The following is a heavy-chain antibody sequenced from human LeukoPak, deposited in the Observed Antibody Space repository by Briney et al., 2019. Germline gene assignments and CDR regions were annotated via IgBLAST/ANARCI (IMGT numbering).Heavy chain of an antibody. Sequence: GGSLRLSCAASGFTFSGSAMHWVRQASGKGLEWVGRIRGKANSYATAYAASVKGRFTISRDDSKNTAYLEMNSLKTEDTAVYYCTRGALDYRDAYDFWGQGTMVTVSS. CDR1: GFTFSGSA. J-gene: IGHJ3*01. V-gene: IGHV3-73*01. D-gene: IGHD3/OR15-3a*01. CDR3: TRGALDYRDAYDF. CDR2: IRGKANSYAT.